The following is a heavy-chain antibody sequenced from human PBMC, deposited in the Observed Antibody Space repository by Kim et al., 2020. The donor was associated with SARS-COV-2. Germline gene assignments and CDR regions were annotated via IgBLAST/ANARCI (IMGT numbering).Heavy chain of an antibody. CDR3: ARRAVADSNDN. D-gene: IGHD6-19*01. V-gene: IGHV3-23*01. J-gene: IGHJ4*02. Sequence: YADSVKGRFTISRDNSKNMLYLQMSSLRAEDTAVYYCARRAVADSNDNWGQGTLVIVST.